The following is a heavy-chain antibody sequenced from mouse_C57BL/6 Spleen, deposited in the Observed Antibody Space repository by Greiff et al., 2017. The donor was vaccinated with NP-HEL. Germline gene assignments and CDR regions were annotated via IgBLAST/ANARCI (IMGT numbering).Heavy chain of an antibody. CDR1: GYTFTSYW. J-gene: IGHJ1*03. CDR2: IHPNSGST. D-gene: IGHD1-1*01. CDR3: ARIDYGSSHWYFDV. Sequence: VQLQQSGAELVKPGASVKLSCKASGYTFTSYWMHWVKQRPGQGLEWIGMIHPNSGSTNYNEKFKSKATLTVDKSSSTAYMQLSSLTSEDSAVYYCARIDYGSSHWYFDVWGTGTTVTVSS. V-gene: IGHV1-64*01.